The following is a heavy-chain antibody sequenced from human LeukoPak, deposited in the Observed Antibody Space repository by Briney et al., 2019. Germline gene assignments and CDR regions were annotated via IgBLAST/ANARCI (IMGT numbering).Heavy chain of an antibody. CDR3: ARTRDIAVLNWFDP. Sequence: SGTLSLTCAVSGGSIFSSNWWSWVRQPPGKGLEWIGQIFHSGSTSYSPSLKSRVTISVDKSKNQFSLKLSSVTAADTAVYYCARTRDIAVLNWFDPWGQGTLVTVSS. V-gene: IGHV4-4*02. D-gene: IGHD6-19*01. CDR2: IFHSGST. J-gene: IGHJ5*02. CDR1: GGSIFSSNW.